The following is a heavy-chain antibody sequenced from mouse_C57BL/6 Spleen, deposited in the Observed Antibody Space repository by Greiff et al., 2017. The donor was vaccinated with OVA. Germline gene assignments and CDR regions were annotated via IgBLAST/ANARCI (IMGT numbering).Heavy chain of an antibody. CDR1: GYAFSSSW. Sequence: QVQLKESGPELVKPGASVKISCKASGYAFSSSWMNWVKQRPGKGLEWIGRIYPGDGDTNYNGKFKGKATLTADKSSSTAYMQLSSLTSEDSAVYCCARYDYDGAFAYWGQGTLVTVSA. V-gene: IGHV1-82*01. CDR3: ARYDYDGAFAY. D-gene: IGHD2-4*01. J-gene: IGHJ3*01. CDR2: IYPGDGDT.